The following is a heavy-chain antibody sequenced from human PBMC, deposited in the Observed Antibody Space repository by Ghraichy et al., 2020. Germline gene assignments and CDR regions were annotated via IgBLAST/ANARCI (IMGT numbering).Heavy chain of an antibody. J-gene: IGHJ6*02. Sequence: SETLSLTCAVSGGSISSSNWWSWVRQPPGKGLEWIGEIYHSGSTNYNPSLKSRVTISADQSKNQFSLKVSSVTAADTAVYYWARVGYNYYYGMDVWGQGTTVTVSS. CDR3: ARVGYNYYYGMDV. CDR2: IYHSGST. CDR1: GGSISSSNW. V-gene: IGHV4-4*02.